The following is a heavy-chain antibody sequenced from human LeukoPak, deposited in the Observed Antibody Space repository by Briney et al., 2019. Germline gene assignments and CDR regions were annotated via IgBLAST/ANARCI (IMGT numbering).Heavy chain of an antibody. Sequence: PETLSLTCTVSGGSISSHYWSWIRQPPGKGLEWIGYIYYSGSTNYNPSLKSRVTMSVDTSKNHFSLKLSSVTAADTAVYYCARMRDWFDPWGQGTLVTVSS. CDR3: ARMRDWFDP. J-gene: IGHJ5*02. V-gene: IGHV4-59*11. CDR2: IYYSGST. CDR1: GGSISSHY.